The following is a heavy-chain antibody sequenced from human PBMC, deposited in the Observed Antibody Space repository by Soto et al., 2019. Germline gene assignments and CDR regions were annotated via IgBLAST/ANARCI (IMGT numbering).Heavy chain of an antibody. CDR1: GGTFSSYA. CDR2: IIPFFATA. J-gene: IGHJ1*01. CDR3: ASGYYYDSIGYYPAEYFQH. D-gene: IGHD3-22*01. Sequence: QVQLVQSGAEVKKPGSSVKVSCKASGGTFSSYAISWVRQAPGQGLEWMGGIIPFFATANYAQKFQGRVTITADESTCTAYMELSSLRSEDTAVYYCASGYYYDSIGYYPAEYFQHWGQGTLVTVSS. V-gene: IGHV1-69*01.